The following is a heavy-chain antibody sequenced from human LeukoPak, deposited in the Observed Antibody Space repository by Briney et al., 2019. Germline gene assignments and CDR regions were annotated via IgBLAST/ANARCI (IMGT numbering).Heavy chain of an antibody. V-gene: IGHV4-31*03. CDR2: IYYSGST. J-gene: IGHJ5*02. D-gene: IGHD3-22*01. Sequence: SQTLSLTCTVSGGSISSGGYYWSWIRQHPGKGLEWIGYIYYSGSTYYNPSLKSRVTISVDTSKNQCSLKLSSVTAADTAVYYCARGDYYDSSGYYSPWGQGTLVTVSS. CDR1: GGSISSGGYY. CDR3: ARGDYYDSSGYYSP.